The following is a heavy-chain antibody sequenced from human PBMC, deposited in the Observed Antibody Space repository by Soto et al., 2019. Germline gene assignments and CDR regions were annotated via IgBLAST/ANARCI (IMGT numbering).Heavy chain of an antibody. Sequence: NPGGSLRLSCAASGFTFSSYSMNWVRQAPGKGLEWVSSISSSSSYIYYADSVKGRFTISRDNAKNSLYLQMNSLRAEDTAVYYCARGVWDSSGYYSNSWFDPWGQGTLVTVSS. V-gene: IGHV3-21*01. CDR1: GFTFSSYS. J-gene: IGHJ5*02. CDR3: ARGVWDSSGYYSNSWFDP. D-gene: IGHD3-22*01. CDR2: ISSSSSYI.